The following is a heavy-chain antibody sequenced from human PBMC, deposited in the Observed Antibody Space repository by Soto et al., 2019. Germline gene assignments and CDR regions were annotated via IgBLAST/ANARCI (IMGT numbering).Heavy chain of an antibody. CDR3: ARDVATITGVWFDP. D-gene: IGHD5-12*01. Sequence: QVQLVQSGAEVKKPGASVKVSCKASGYTFTSYGISWVRQAPGQGLEWMGWISAYNGNTNDSQKLQGRVTMTTDTYTSTAYMELRSLRSDDTAVDYCARDVATITGVWFDPWGQGTLVTVSS. V-gene: IGHV1-18*01. CDR2: ISAYNGNT. CDR1: GYTFTSYG. J-gene: IGHJ5*02.